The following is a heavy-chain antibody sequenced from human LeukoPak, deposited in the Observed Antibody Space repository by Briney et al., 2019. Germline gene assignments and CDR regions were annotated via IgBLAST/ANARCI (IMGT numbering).Heavy chain of an antibody. CDR3: ARGEATYYFDY. Sequence: SETLSLTCAVYGGSFSGYYWSWIRQPPGKGLEWIGEINHSGSTNYNPFLKSRVTISVDTSKNQFSLKLSSVTAADTAVYYCARGEATYYFDYWGQGTLVTVSS. V-gene: IGHV4-34*01. CDR1: GGSFSGYY. J-gene: IGHJ4*02. CDR2: INHSGST.